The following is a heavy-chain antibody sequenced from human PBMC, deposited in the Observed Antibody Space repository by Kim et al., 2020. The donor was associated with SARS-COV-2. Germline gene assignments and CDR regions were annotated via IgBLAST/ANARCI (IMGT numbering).Heavy chain of an antibody. J-gene: IGHJ4*02. CDR1: GFTFSNYA. D-gene: IGHD6-13*01. Sequence: GGSPRLSCAAAGFTFSNYAMSWVRQAPGKGLEWVSTISGSGRNTYYADSMKGRFTISRDNSKTTLYLQMNTLRAEDTAVYYCARVPYSDSWYYFDYRGQGTLVTVSS. CDR3: ARVPYSDSWYYFDY. V-gene: IGHV3-23*01. CDR2: ISGSGRNT.